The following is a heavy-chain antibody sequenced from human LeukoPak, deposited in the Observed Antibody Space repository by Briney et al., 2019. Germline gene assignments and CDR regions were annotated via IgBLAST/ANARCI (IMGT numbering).Heavy chain of an antibody. J-gene: IGHJ6*04. CDR1: GLTFSSNY. Sequence: GGSLRLSCAASGLTFSSNYMSWVRQAPGKGLEWVSLIYINGSTYYADSVKGRFTISRDNSKNTLYLQMNSLRAEDTALYYCARDLGFGDYGMDVWGKGTTVTVSS. CDR2: IYINGST. CDR3: ARDLGFGDYGMDV. D-gene: IGHD3-10*01. V-gene: IGHV3-53*01.